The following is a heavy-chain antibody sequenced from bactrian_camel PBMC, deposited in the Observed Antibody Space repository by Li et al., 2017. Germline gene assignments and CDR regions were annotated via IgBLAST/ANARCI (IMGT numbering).Heavy chain of an antibody. CDR3: LKDGDSSGYMYAIGY. Sequence: QVQLVESGGGLVQPGGSLRLSCIASGFTFSGYTMSWVRQAPGKGLEWVSAISSGGESTYSTDSVKGRFTISRDNTKNTLYLQLNSLKTEDTAMYYCLKDGDSSGYMYAIGYWGQGIQVTV. D-gene: IGHD2*01. CDR1: GFTFSGYT. J-gene: IGHJ6*01. CDR2: ISSGGEST. V-gene: IGHV3S39*01.